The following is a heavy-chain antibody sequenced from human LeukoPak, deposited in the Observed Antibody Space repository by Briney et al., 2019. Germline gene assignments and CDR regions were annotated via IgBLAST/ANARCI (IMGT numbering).Heavy chain of an antibody. CDR3: ARNQDYAEARDDY. CDR2: MNPNSGNT. D-gene: IGHD4-17*01. CDR1: GYTFTSYD. V-gene: IGHV1-8*01. Sequence: ASVKVSCTASGYTFTSYDINWVRRATGQGLEWMGWMNPNSGNTGYAQKFQGRVTMTRNTSISTAYMELSSLRSEDTAVYYCARNQDYAEARDDYWGQGTLVTVSS. J-gene: IGHJ4*02.